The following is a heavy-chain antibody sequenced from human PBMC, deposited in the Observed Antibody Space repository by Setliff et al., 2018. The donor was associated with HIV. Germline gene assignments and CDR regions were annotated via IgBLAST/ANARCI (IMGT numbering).Heavy chain of an antibody. D-gene: IGHD1-20*01. J-gene: IGHJ6*03. CDR1: GYTFTNYY. CDR2: INPSGGST. CDR3: AREARYQDRYYYYMDV. Sequence: ASVKVSCKASGYTFTNYYSHWVRQAPGQGLEWMGIINPSGGSTTYAQKFQGRVTMTRDTSASTVYMELSSLRSEDTAVYYCAREARYQDRYYYYMDVWGKGTTVTVSS. V-gene: IGHV1-46*03.